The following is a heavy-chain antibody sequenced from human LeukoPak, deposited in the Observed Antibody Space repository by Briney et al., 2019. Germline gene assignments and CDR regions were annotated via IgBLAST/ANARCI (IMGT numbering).Heavy chain of an antibody. CDR1: GFTFSSYG. D-gene: IGHD5-18*01. CDR3: AREGGYSFGHDY. Sequence: PGGSLRLSCAASGFTFSSYGMHWVRQAPGKGLEWVAVIWYDGSNKYYADSVKGRFTISRDNSKNTLYLQMNSLRAEDTAVYYCAREGGYSFGHDYWGQGTLVTVSS. CDR2: IWYDGSNK. J-gene: IGHJ4*02. V-gene: IGHV3-33*01.